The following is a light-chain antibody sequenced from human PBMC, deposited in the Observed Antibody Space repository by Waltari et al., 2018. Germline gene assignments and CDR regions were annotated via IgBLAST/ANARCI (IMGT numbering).Light chain of an antibody. CDR2: DAS. Sequence: EIVMTQSPATLSVSPGERATISCRASQSVYSNLAWYQQNPVQAPRLLIYDASTRATGIPARFTGSGSGTEFTLTISSLQSEDSAVYSCQQYNRWPPITFGQGTRLEIK. CDR3: QQYNRWPPIT. J-gene: IGKJ5*01. CDR1: QSVYSN. V-gene: IGKV3D-15*01.